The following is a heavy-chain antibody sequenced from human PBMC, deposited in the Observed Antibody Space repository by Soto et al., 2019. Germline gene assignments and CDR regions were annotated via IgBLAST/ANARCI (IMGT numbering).Heavy chain of an antibody. Sequence: GASVKVSCKASGYTFTGYYMHWVRQAPGQGLEWMGWINPNSGGTNYAQKFQGRVTMTRDTSISTAYMELSRLRSDDTAVYYCARGAARSPDLNYYYGMDVWGQGTTVTVS. D-gene: IGHD6-6*01. V-gene: IGHV1-2*02. CDR1: GYTFTGYY. J-gene: IGHJ6*02. CDR2: INPNSGGT. CDR3: ARGAARSPDLNYYYGMDV.